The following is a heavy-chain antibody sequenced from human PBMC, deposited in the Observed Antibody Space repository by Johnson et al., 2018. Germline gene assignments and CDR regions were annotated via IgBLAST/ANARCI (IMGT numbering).Heavy chain of an antibody. CDR3: ARSAPGYSYGTFDY. CDR1: GGSISSYY. CDR2: ISYSGST. Sequence: QVQLQESCPGLVKPSETLSLTCPVSGGSISSYYWSWIRQPPGKGLEWVGYISYSGSTNYSPSLKSRVTISLDTSKKHFPLKLSSVTAADTAVYYCARSAPGYSYGTFDYWGQGTLVTVSS. V-gene: IGHV4-59*01. D-gene: IGHD5-18*01. J-gene: IGHJ4*02.